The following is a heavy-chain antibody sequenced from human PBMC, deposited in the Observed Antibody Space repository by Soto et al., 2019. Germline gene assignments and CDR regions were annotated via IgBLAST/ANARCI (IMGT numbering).Heavy chain of an antibody. CDR3: ARAPNSGRYYGY. D-gene: IGHD1-26*01. CDR1: GGSFSGYY. Sequence: SETLSLTCAVYGGSFSGYYWSWIRQPPGKGLEWIGEINHSGSTSYNPSLKSRVTISVDTSKNQFSLKLSSVTAADTAVYYCARAPNSGRYYGYWGQGILVTVS. V-gene: IGHV4-34*01. J-gene: IGHJ4*02. CDR2: INHSGST.